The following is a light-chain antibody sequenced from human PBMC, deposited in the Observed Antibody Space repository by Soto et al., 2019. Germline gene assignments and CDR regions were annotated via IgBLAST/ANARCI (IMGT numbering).Light chain of an antibody. CDR1: SSDVGTYNY. J-gene: IGLJ2*01. CDR2: DVS. Sequence: QSALTQPASVSGSPGQSITISCTGTSSDVGTYNYVSWYQHHPGKATKLMIYDVSNRPSGVSNRFSGSKSGNTASLTISGLQAEDEAEYYCSSHTSSSTPLFGGGTKLTVL. V-gene: IGLV2-14*03. CDR3: SSHTSSSTPL.